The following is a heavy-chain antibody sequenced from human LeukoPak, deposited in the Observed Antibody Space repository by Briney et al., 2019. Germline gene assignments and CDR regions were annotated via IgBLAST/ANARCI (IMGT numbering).Heavy chain of an antibody. CDR3: ARQDNSAWGRVDY. CDR1: GGSISSSTYY. V-gene: IGHV4-39*01. D-gene: IGHD7-27*01. J-gene: IGHJ4*02. Sequence: KPSETLSLTCTVSGGSISSSTYYWGWIRQPPGKGREWIGSLFYSGITYYNPSLRSRVTISVDTSKNQFSLELSSVTAVDTAVYYCARQDNSAWGRVDYWGQGILVTVSS. CDR2: LFYSGIT.